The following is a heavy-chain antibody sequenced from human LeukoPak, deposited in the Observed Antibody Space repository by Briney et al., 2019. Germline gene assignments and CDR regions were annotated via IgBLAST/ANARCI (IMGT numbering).Heavy chain of an antibody. J-gene: IGHJ4*02. CDR2: INHSGCT. V-gene: IGHV4-34*01. CDR3: AARPFDY. Sequence: SETLSLTCAVYGGSFSGYYWSWIRQPPGKGLEWIGEINHSGCTNYNPSLKSRVTISVDTSKNQFSLKLSSVTAADTAVYYCAARPFDYWGQGTLVTVSS. D-gene: IGHD6-6*01. CDR1: GGSFSGYY.